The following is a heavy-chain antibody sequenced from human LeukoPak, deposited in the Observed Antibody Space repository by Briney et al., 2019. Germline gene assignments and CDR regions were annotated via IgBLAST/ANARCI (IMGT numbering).Heavy chain of an antibody. CDR1: GYSISSGYY. J-gene: IGHJ4*02. V-gene: IGHV4-38-2*01. CDR3: ARQITMIVVVTIIPTPHFDY. CDR2: IYHSGST. Sequence: PSQTLSLTCSVPGYSISSGYYWGWIRQPPGKGLDRIGSIYHSGSTYYIPSLNSRVTISVDTSKNQFSLKLSSVTAADTAVYYCARQITMIVVVTIIPTPHFDYWGQGTLVTVSS. D-gene: IGHD3-22*01.